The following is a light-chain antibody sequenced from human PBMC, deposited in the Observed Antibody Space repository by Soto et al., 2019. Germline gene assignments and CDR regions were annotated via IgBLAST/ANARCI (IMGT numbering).Light chain of an antibody. V-gene: IGLV2-14*01. CDR1: SSDVGGYNY. Sequence: QSALTQPASVSGSPGQSIAISCTGTSSDVGGYNYVSWHQQHPGKAPKVLISVVSNRPSGVSNRFSGSKSGNTASLTISGLQAEDEADYYCSSYAGNSNYVFGSGTKVTVL. CDR3: SSYAGNSNYV. J-gene: IGLJ1*01. CDR2: VVS.